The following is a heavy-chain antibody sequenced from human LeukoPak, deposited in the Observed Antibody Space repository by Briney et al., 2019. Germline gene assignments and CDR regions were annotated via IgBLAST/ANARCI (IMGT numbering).Heavy chain of an antibody. CDR2: ISYDGSNK. Sequence: GGSLRLSCAASGFTFSSYAMHWVRQAPGKGLEWVAVISYDGSNKYYADSVKGRFTISRDNSKNTLYLQMNSLRAEDTAVYYCAREAHYWGQGNLVTVSS. CDR3: AREAHY. CDR1: GFTFSSYA. J-gene: IGHJ4*02. V-gene: IGHV3-30-3*01.